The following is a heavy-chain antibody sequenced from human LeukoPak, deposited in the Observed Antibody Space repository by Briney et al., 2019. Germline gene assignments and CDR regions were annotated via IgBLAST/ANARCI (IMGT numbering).Heavy chain of an antibody. CDR1: GFTFSDSD. CDR3: TTYRSGHY. J-gene: IGHJ4*02. CDR2: ITTKGTNYAT. Sequence: GGSLRLSCAASGFTFSDSDIHWVRQASGKGLEWVGRITTKGTNYATAYAASVKGRFTISRHDSENTPYLQMNSLKSEDTALYYCTTYRSGHYWGQGTQVTVSS. D-gene: IGHD6-19*01. V-gene: IGHV3-73*01.